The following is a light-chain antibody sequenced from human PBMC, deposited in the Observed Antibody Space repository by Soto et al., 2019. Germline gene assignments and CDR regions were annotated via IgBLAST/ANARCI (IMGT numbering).Light chain of an antibody. J-gene: IGKJ2*01. V-gene: IGKV1-39*01. CDR2: AAS. CDR3: QQSYSTPPYT. Sequence: DLQMTQSPSSLSASVGDRVTITCRASQSISNYLNWYQQRPGKAPNLVIYAASSLQSGVPSRFSGSGSGTDFTLTISSLQPEDFATYYCQQSYSTPPYTFGQGTKLEIK. CDR1: QSISNY.